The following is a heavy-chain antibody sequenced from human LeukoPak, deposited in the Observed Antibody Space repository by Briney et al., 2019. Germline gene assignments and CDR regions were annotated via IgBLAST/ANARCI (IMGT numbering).Heavy chain of an antibody. CDR3: ARLKFYDSTGYSPGYYMDV. CDR1: GGAIISYY. V-gene: IGHV4-4*07. CDR2: IYPTGNT. Sequence: SETLSLTCSVSGGAIISYYWSWIRQPAGKGPEWIGRIYPTGNTDYNPSLKTRVTMSTDLSKKQFSLRLRSVTAAATAVYYCARLKFYDSTGYSPGYYMDVWGKGTAVTVSS. J-gene: IGHJ6*03. D-gene: IGHD3-22*01.